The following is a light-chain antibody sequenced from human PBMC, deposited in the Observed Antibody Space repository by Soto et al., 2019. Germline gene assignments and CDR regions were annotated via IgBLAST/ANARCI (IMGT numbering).Light chain of an antibody. Sequence: QSALTQPRSASGSPGQSVTISCTGTSRDVGGYNYVSWYQQHPGKAPKLMIYGVSKRPSGVPDRFSGSKSGNTASLTVSGLQAEDEADYYCSSYAGSNGVVFGGGTKLTVL. CDR2: GVS. CDR3: SSYAGSNGVV. CDR1: SRDVGGYNY. J-gene: IGLJ2*01. V-gene: IGLV2-8*01.